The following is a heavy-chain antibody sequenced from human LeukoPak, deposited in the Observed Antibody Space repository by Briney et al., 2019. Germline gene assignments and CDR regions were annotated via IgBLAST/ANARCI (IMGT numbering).Heavy chain of an antibody. CDR3: ARGRDYGSGSYYTPFDY. D-gene: IGHD3-10*01. CDR1: GGSISSYY. V-gene: IGHV4-59*01. Sequence: SETLSLTCTVPGGSISSYYWSWIRQPPGKGLEWIGYIYYSGSTNYNPSLKSRVTISVDTSKNQFSLKLSSVTAADTAVYYCARGRDYGSGSYYTPFDYWGQGTLVTVSS. J-gene: IGHJ4*02. CDR2: IYYSGST.